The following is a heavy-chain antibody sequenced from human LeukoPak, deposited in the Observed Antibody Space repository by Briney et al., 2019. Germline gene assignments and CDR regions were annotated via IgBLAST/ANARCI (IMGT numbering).Heavy chain of an antibody. D-gene: IGHD3-10*01. J-gene: IGHJ5*02. CDR2: IIPIFGTA. CDR1: AGTLSSYA. CDR3: ARDLADSGSYYAGDP. Sequence: GASVKVSCKASAGTLSSYAISWVRQAPGQGLEWMGRIIPIFGTANYAQKFQGRVTITTDESTSTAYMELSSLRSEDTAMYYCARDLADSGSYYAGDPWGQGTLVTVSS. V-gene: IGHV1-69*05.